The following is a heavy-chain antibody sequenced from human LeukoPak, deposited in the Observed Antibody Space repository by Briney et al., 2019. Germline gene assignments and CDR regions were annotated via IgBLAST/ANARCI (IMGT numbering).Heavy chain of an antibody. CDR2: ISSSGSTI. CDR1: GFTFSDYY. Sequence: PGGSLRLSCAASGFTFSDYYMSWIRQAPGKGLEWVSYISSSGSTIYYADSVKGRFTISRDNAKNSLYLQMNSLRAEDTAVYYCARERSDIPITMVRGDMDVWGKGTTVTISS. J-gene: IGHJ6*03. V-gene: IGHV3-11*01. CDR3: ARERSDIPITMVRGDMDV. D-gene: IGHD3-10*01.